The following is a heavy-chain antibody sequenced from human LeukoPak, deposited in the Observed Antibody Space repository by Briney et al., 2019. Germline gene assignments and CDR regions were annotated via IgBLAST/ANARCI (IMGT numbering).Heavy chain of an antibody. D-gene: IGHD3-22*01. Sequence: PGRSLRLSCAASGFTFSSYGMHWVRQAPGKGLEWVAVIWFDGSNKYYADSVKGRFTISRDNSKNTLYLQMNSLRAEDTAVYYCASAQDSSGYYAFDIWGQGTMVTVSS. J-gene: IGHJ3*02. CDR2: IWFDGSNK. V-gene: IGHV3-33*01. CDR3: ASAQDSSGYYAFDI. CDR1: GFTFSSYG.